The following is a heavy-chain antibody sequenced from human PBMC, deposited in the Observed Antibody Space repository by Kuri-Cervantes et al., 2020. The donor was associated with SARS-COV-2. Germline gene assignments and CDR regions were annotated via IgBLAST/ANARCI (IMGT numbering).Heavy chain of an antibody. CDR1: GFTFSSCA. CDR3: AKDRVGVLDS. D-gene: IGHD2-21*01. J-gene: IGHJ5*01. Sequence: GESLKISCAASGFTFSSCAMHWVRLAPGKGLEWVAFISYDGSNEYYADSVRGRSTISRDNSNNTLYPQVNSLRAEDTALYYCAKDRVGVLDSWGQGTQVTVSS. CDR2: ISYDGSNE. V-gene: IGHV3-30*01.